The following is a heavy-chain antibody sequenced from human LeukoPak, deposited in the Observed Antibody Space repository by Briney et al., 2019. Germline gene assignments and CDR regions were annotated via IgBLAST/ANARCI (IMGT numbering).Heavy chain of an antibody. J-gene: IGHJ6*03. CDR1: AGSISSSDYY. D-gene: IGHD3-22*01. Sequence: PSETLSLTCTVSAGSISSSDYYWGWIRQSPGKGLEWIGRISYSGNTYYNPSLKSRVTISVDTSKYRFSLRLSSVTSADTAVYYCSRLTHSYYSDTSGYYPYYYMDVWGEGTTVTVSS. CDR3: SRLTHSYYSDTSGYYPYYYMDV. CDR2: ISYSGNT. V-gene: IGHV4-39*02.